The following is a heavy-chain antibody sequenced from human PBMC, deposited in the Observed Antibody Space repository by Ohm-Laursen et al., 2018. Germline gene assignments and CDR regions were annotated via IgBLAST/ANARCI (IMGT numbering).Heavy chain of an antibody. V-gene: IGHV3-30*03. CDR3: AGDPGDADTFDY. CDR1: GFTFSSYS. J-gene: IGHJ4*02. CDR2: ISNDGSNK. D-gene: IGHD2-21*01. Sequence: RSLRLSCSASGFTFSSYSMHWVRQAPGKGLEWVALISNDGSNKYYADSVKGRFTISRDNSKNTLNLQMNSLRTEDTAVYYCAGDPGDADTFDYWGQGTLVTVSS.